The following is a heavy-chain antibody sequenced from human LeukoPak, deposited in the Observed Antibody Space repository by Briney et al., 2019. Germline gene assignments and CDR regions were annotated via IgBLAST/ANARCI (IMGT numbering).Heavy chain of an antibody. CDR2: IYYSGNT. Sequence: PSETLSLTCTVSGGSISTANYYWGWIRQPPGKGLEWIGYIYYSGNTNYNPSLKSRVTISVDTSKNQFSLKVSSVTAADTAVYFCARGNDYGDYGWFDPWGQGTLVTVSS. D-gene: IGHD4-17*01. CDR1: GGSISTANYY. J-gene: IGHJ5*01. CDR3: ARGNDYGDYGWFDP. V-gene: IGHV4-61*01.